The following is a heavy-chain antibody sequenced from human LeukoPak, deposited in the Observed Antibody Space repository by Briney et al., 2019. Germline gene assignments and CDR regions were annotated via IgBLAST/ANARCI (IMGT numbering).Heavy chain of an antibody. Sequence: ASVKVSCKASGYTFTSYDINWVRQAPGQGLEWMGWMNPNSGNTGYAQKFQGRVTMTRNTSISTAYMELSSLRSEDTAVYYCARGPGNPDYYYYGMDVWGQGTTVTVSS. V-gene: IGHV1-8*01. J-gene: IGHJ6*02. CDR3: ARGPGNPDYYYYGMDV. CDR1: GYTFTSYD. CDR2: MNPNSGNT.